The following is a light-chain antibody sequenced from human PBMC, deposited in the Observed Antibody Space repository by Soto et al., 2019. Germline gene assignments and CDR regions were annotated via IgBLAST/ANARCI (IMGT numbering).Light chain of an antibody. V-gene: IGKV3D-15*01. J-gene: IGKJ1*01. CDR3: QQYNNWPKT. Sequence: ENMLTQSPGTLSLSTGERATLSCRASQSVSNNYLAWYQQKPGQAPRLLIYDASNRATGTPARFSGSGSGTEFTLTISSLQSEDFAVYYCQQYNNWPKTFGQGTKVDIK. CDR1: QSVSNN. CDR2: DAS.